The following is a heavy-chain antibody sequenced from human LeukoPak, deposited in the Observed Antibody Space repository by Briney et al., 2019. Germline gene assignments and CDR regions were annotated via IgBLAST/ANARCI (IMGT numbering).Heavy chain of an antibody. J-gene: IGHJ4*02. CDR2: FNPKSGGT. CDR3: LTMIVVVTNS. D-gene: IGHD3-22*01. CDR1: GYTFTDHY. Sequence: GASVKVSCKASGYTFTDHYIHWVRQAPGQGLEWMGWFNPKSGGTNYAQKFQGRVTMTRDTSISTAYMELSRLRSDDTAVYYCLTMIVVVTNSWGQGTLVTVSS. V-gene: IGHV1-2*02.